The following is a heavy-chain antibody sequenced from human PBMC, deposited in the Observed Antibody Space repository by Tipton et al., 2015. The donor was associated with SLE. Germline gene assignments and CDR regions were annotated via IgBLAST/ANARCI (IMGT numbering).Heavy chain of an antibody. Sequence: QVQLVQSGGGVVQPGRSLRLSCAASGFTFSAYGMHWVRQAPGKGLEWVAVISDDGRSKDYADSVKGRFTISRDNSKNTLFLQMNSLRAEDTAVYYCARDLANDPVYSGIMDVWGKGTTVTVSS. D-gene: IGHD3-10*02. CDR3: ARDLANDPVYSGIMDV. V-gene: IGHV3-30*03. CDR2: ISDDGRSK. CDR1: GFTFSAYG. J-gene: IGHJ6*03.